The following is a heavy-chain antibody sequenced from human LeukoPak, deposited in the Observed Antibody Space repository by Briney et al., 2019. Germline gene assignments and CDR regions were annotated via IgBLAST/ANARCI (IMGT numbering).Heavy chain of an antibody. J-gene: IGHJ4*02. CDR3: ARIPLRQIITGTTGSDFDY. V-gene: IGHV5-10-1*01. Sequence: GESLNISWKGSGYSFNSYWISWVRQMPGKGLEWMGRIDPSDSYTNYSPSFQGHVTISADKSISTAYLQWSSLKASDTAMYYCARIPLRQIITGTTGSDFDYWGQGTLVTVSS. D-gene: IGHD1-7*01. CDR2: IDPSDSYT. CDR1: GYSFNSYW.